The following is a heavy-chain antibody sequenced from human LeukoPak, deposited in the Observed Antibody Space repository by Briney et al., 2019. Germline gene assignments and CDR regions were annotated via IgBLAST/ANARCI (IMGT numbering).Heavy chain of an antibody. CDR2: ITGNSGST. V-gene: IGHV3-9*01. CDR1: GFIFDDYT. D-gene: IGHD7-27*01. CDR3: AKGNWGNAFDI. J-gene: IGHJ3*02. Sequence: GGSLRLSCAVSGFIFDDYTIHWVRQPPGKGLEWVSGITGNSGSTDYADSVRGRFTISRDNAKNSLYLQMSTLREDDTALYYCAKGNWGNAFDIWGQGTMVTVSS.